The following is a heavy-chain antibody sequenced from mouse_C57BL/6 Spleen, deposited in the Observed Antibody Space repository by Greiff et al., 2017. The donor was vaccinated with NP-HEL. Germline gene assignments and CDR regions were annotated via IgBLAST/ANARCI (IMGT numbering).Heavy chain of an antibody. D-gene: IGHD1-1*01. J-gene: IGHJ2*01. CDR1: GYTFTSYG. CDR2: IYPRSGNT. Sequence: QVQLQQSGAELARPGASVKLSCKASGYTFTSYGISWVKQRTGQGLEWIGEIYPRSGNTYYNEKFKGKATLTADKSSSTAYMELRSLTSEDSAVYFCARGGDYGSPYFDDWGQGTTLTVSS. V-gene: IGHV1-81*01. CDR3: ARGGDYGSPYFDD.